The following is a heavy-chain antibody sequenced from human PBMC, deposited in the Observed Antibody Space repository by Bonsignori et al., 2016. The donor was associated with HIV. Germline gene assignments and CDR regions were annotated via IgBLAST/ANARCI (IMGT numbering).Heavy chain of an antibody. CDR2: IKQDGSEK. CDR3: ARSAPIAAAALDY. V-gene: IGHV3-7*03. J-gene: IGHJ4*02. Sequence: VRQMPGKGAGVVANIKQDGSEKYYVDSVKGRFTISRDNAKNSLYLQMNSLRAEDTAVYYCARSAPIAAAALDYWGQGTLVTVSS. D-gene: IGHD6-13*01.